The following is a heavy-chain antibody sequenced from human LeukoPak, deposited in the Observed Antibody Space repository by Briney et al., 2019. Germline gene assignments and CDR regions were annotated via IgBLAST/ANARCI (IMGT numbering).Heavy chain of an antibody. CDR3: ARDITAYDSSGYYYSLIDY. D-gene: IGHD3-22*01. Sequence: SETLSLTCAVYGGSFSGYYWSWIRQPPGKGLEWIGEINHSGSTNYNPSLKSRVTISVDTSKNQFSLKLSSVTAADTAVYYCARDITAYDSSGYYYSLIDYWGQGTLVTVSS. J-gene: IGHJ4*02. V-gene: IGHV4-34*01. CDR1: GGSFSGYY. CDR2: INHSGST.